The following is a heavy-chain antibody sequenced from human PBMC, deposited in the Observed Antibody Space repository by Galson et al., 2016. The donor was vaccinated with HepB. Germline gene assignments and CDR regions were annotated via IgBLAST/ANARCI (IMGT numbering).Heavy chain of an antibody. CDR1: GGSISSGGYY. Sequence: TLSLTCTVSGGSISSGGYYWSWIRQHPGKGLEWVGFTSYSGSAHYDPSPKSRLTMSVDTSKNQLSLKLFSVTAADTAVYYCARVGRLDFWSGFYVPPFDYWGQGTLVTVSS. CDR2: TSYSGSA. J-gene: IGHJ4*02. CDR3: ARVGRLDFWSGFYVPPFDY. V-gene: IGHV4-31*03. D-gene: IGHD3-3*01.